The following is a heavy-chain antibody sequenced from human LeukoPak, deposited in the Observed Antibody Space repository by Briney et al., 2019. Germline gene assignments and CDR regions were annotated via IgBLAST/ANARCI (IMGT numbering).Heavy chain of an antibody. CDR2: ISYDGSNK. V-gene: IGHV3-30-3*02. Sequence: GRSLRLSCAASGFTFSSYAMHWVRQAPGKGLEWVAVISYDGSNKYYADSVKGRFTISRDNSKNTLYLQMNSLRAEDTAVYYCAKNIGGNLDYWGQGTLVTVSS. CDR3: AKNIGGNLDY. CDR1: GFTFSSYA. D-gene: IGHD2-15*01. J-gene: IGHJ4*02.